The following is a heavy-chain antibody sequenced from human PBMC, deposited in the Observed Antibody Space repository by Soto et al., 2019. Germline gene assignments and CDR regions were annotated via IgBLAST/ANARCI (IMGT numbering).Heavy chain of an antibody. J-gene: IGHJ4*02. V-gene: IGHV1-69*12. CDR1: GGTFSSYA. CDR2: IIPIFGTA. Sequence: QVQLVQSGAEVKKPGSSVKVSCKASGGTFSSYAISWVRQAPGQGLEWMGGIIPIFGTANYAQKFQGRVTITADESTSTAYMELSSLRSEDTAVYHCARSTGYSSGWYEPGNYFDYWGQGTLVTVSS. D-gene: IGHD6-19*01. CDR3: ARSTGYSSGWYEPGNYFDY.